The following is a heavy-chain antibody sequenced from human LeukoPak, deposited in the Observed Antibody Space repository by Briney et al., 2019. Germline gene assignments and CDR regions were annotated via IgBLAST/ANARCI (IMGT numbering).Heavy chain of an antibody. CDR1: GFTFSSYW. V-gene: IGHV3-74*01. D-gene: IGHD1-26*01. CDR3: ARAIRGSDSAWDGFDM. CDR2: INSDGSST. J-gene: IGHJ3*02. Sequence: HPGGSLRLSCAASGFTFSSYWMHWVRQAPGKGLVWVSRINSDGSSTSYADSVKGRFTISRDNAKNTLYLQMNSLRAEDTALYYCARAIRGSDSAWDGFDMWGQGTMVTVSS.